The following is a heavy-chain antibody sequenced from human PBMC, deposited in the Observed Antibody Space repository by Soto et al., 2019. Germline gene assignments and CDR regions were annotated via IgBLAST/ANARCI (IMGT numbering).Heavy chain of an antibody. CDR3: TTDIVVVPGAICKVAFDL. D-gene: IGHD2-2*02. CDR1: GFTFSNAW. CDR2: IKSKTDGGTR. J-gene: IGHJ3*01. Sequence: GGSLRLSCAASGFTFSNAWMSWVRQAPGKGLEWVGRIKSKTDGGTRDYAAPAKGRFSISRDDSKNMLYLQMNSLKTEDTAVYYCTTDIVVVPGAICKVAFDLWGQGTMVTVSS. V-gene: IGHV3-15*01.